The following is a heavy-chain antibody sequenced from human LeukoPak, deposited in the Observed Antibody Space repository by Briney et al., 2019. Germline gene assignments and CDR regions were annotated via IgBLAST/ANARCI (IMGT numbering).Heavy chain of an antibody. V-gene: IGHV4-34*01. CDR3: ARGIIGYSSSWYSGGSYFDY. CDR1: GGSFSGYY. D-gene: IGHD6-13*01. J-gene: IGHJ4*02. CDR2: INHSGST. Sequence: SETLSLTCAVYGGSFSGYYWSWIRHPPGKGLEWIGEINHSGSTNYNPSLKSRVTISVDTSKNQFSLKLSSVTAADTAVYYCARGIIGYSSSWYSGGSYFDYWGQGTLVTVSS.